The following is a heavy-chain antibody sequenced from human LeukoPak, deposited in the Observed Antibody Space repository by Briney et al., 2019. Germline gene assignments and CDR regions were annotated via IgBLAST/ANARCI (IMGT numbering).Heavy chain of an antibody. J-gene: IGHJ4*02. Sequence: SVKVSCKASGGTFSSYAISWVRQAPGQGLEGMGGIIPIFGTANYAQKFQGRVTITADESTSTAYMELSSLRSEDTAVYYCARDNYPIFGVVITLSYWGQGTLVTVSS. CDR2: IIPIFGTA. D-gene: IGHD3-3*01. CDR1: GGTFSSYA. CDR3: ARDNYPIFGVVITLSY. V-gene: IGHV1-69*01.